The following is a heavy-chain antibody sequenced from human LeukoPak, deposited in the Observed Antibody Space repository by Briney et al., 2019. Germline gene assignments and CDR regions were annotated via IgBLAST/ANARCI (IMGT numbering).Heavy chain of an antibody. D-gene: IGHD2/OR15-2a*01. V-gene: IGHV4-39*01. CDR1: GGSINSRNYY. CDR3: ARYNSRAIFYDTGDGFDY. Sequence: PSETLSLTCTVSGGSINSRNYYWGWIRQPPGKGLAWIGAIYYSGSTYYNPSLKSRVTISVDTSKNQFSLKLSSVNAADTAMYYCARYNSRAIFYDTGDGFDYWGQGTLVTVSP. J-gene: IGHJ4*02. CDR2: IYYSGST.